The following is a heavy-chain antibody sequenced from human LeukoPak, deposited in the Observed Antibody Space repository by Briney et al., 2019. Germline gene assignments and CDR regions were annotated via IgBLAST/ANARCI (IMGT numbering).Heavy chain of an antibody. CDR3: ARDNPYSESLAADDAFDI. CDR1: GFTFSSSA. V-gene: IGHV3-21*01. J-gene: IGHJ3*02. CDR2: ISSWSSYT. D-gene: IGHD1-26*01. Sequence: GGSLRLSCAASGFTFSSSAMSWVRQAPGKGLEWVSCISSWSSYTYYADSVKGRFTISRDNAKSSLYLQMNSLRAEDTAVYYCARDNPYSESLAADDAFDIWGQGTMVTVSS.